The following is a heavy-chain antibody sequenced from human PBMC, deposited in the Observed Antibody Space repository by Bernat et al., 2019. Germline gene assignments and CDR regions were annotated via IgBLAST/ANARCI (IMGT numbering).Heavy chain of an antibody. J-gene: IGHJ4*02. CDR3: AKAPRDLQQLVPFDY. CDR1: GFTFSSYA. D-gene: IGHD6-13*01. V-gene: IGHV3-23*01. Sequence: EVQLLESGGCLVQPGGSLRLSCAASGFTFSSYAMSWVRQAPGKGLEWVSAISGSGGSTYYAESVKGRFTISRDNSKNTLYLQMNSLRAEDTAVYYCAKAPRDLQQLVPFDYWGQGTLVTVSS. CDR2: ISGSGGST.